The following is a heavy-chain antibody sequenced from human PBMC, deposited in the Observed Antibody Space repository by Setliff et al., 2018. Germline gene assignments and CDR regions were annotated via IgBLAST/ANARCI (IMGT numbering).Heavy chain of an antibody. D-gene: IGHD4-17*01. CDR2: MNTKTGDP. J-gene: IGHJ4*01. CDR1: GYSLSNYV. Sequence: GASVKVSCKASGYSLSNYVMNWVRQAPGQGLEWMGWMNTKTGDPTYAQGYTGRFAFSLDTSDSATYLDISNLKAEDTATYYCARADHLVTTTFDYWGQGTLVTVSS. V-gene: IGHV7-4-1*02. CDR3: ARADHLVTTTFDY.